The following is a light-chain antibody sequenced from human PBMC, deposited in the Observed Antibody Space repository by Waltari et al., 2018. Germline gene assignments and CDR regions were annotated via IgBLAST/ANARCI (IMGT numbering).Light chain of an antibody. CDR2: SNS. J-gene: IGLJ2*01. Sequence: QPVVTQPPSASGTPGQRVTISCSGSSTNIASNPVNWYQQLPGRAPRLLMYSNSHRHSGVPDRFSASTSGKSASLAISGRQSDDEGNYYCATWDYSLNGVVYGGGTKLTVL. CDR3: ATWDYSLNGVV. CDR1: STNIASNP. V-gene: IGLV1-44*01.